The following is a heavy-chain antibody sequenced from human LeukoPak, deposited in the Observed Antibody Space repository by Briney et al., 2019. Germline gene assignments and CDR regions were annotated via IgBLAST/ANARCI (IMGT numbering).Heavy chain of an antibody. V-gene: IGHV3-7*01. CDR2: IKQDGSEK. CDR1: GFTFSRYW. J-gene: IGHJ6*03. Sequence: GGSLRLSCAASGFTFSRYWMTWVRQAPGKGLEWVANIKQDGSEKYYEDSVKGRFTISRDNAKNSLYLQMNSLRAEDTAVYYCAREKEGYCSRTSCYLDYYYYYMDVWGKGTTVTISS. D-gene: IGHD2-2*01. CDR3: AREKEGYCSRTSCYLDYYYYYMDV.